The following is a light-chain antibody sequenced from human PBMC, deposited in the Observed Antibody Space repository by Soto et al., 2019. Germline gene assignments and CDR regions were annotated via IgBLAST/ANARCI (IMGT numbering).Light chain of an antibody. Sequence: QSVLTQPASVSGSPGQSITISCTGTSSDVGGYRYVSWYQQHPGKAPKVIIYEVSNRPSGVSSRFSGSKSGNTASLTISGLQAEDEADYYCSSYTSSAPWVFGGGTKVT. CDR2: EVS. J-gene: IGLJ3*02. CDR1: SSDVGGYRY. CDR3: SSYTSSAPWV. V-gene: IGLV2-14*01.